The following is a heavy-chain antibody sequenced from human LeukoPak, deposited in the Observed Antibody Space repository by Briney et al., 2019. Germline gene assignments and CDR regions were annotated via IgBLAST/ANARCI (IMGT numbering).Heavy chain of an antibody. D-gene: IGHD6-19*01. CDR2: IKPDGSQK. CDR3: ANSGWSLRDY. V-gene: IGHV3-7*01. J-gene: IGHJ4*02. CDR1: GFTFSDFW. Sequence: GGSLRLSCAASGFTFSDFWMAWVRQAPGRGLEWVANIKPDGSQKYYVGSVKGRFSISRDNAENSLYLQMNSLRAEDTAVYYCANSGWSLRDYWGQGTLVTVSS.